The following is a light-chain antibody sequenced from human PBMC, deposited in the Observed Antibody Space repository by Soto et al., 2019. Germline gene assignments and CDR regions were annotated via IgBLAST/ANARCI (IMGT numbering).Light chain of an antibody. CDR1: QSISSY. CDR3: QQSYNTPWT. CDR2: AAS. Sequence: DIQRPQSPSSLSASVGDRVTITCRASQSISSYLHWYQQKPGKAPKLLIYAASSLQSGVPSRFSGSGSGTDFTLTISSLQPEDFATYYCQQSYNTPWTFGQGTKVDIK. V-gene: IGKV1-39*01. J-gene: IGKJ1*01.